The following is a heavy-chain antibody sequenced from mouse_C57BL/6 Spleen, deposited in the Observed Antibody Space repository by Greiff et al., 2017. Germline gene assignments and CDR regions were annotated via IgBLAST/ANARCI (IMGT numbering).Heavy chain of an antibody. V-gene: IGHV1-63*01. CDR1: GYTFTNYW. Sequence: QVQLQQSGAELVRPGTSVKMSCKASGYTFTNYWIGWAKQRPGHGLEWIGDIYPGGGYTNYNEKFKGKATLTADKSSSTAYMQFSSLTSEDSAIYYCARWTLDGSSPFDYWGQGTTLTVSS. CDR3: ARWTLDGSSPFDY. D-gene: IGHD1-1*01. CDR2: IYPGGGYT. J-gene: IGHJ2*01.